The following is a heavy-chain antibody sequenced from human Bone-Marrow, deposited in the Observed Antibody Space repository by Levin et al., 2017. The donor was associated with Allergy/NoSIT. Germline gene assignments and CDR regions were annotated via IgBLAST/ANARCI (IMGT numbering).Heavy chain of an antibody. J-gene: IGHJ5*02. CDR2: VYHSGSS. CDR3: ANTIFGDPNRFDP. CDR1: GVSISSTNW. V-gene: IGHV4/OR15-8*01. D-gene: IGHD3-3*01. Sequence: SETLSLTCVVSGVSISSTNWWTWVRQPPGKGLEWIGEVYHSGSSKYNPSLESRVTISVDKSKNQFSLRLYSVTAAHTAVYYCANTIFGDPNRFDPWGQGILVTVSS.